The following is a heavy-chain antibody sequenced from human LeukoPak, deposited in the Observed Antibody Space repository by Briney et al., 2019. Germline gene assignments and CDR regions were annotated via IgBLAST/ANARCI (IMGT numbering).Heavy chain of an antibody. CDR3: ARATNLRAFDI. Sequence: PSETLSLTCTVSSYSISSSSYYWGWIRQPPGKGLEWIGSIYYSGSTYYNPSLKSRVTISVDTSKNQFSLKLSSVTAADTAVYYCARATNLRAFDIWGQGTMVTVSS. J-gene: IGHJ3*02. V-gene: IGHV4-39*07. CDR2: IYYSGST. CDR1: SYSISSSSYY. D-gene: IGHD1-1*01.